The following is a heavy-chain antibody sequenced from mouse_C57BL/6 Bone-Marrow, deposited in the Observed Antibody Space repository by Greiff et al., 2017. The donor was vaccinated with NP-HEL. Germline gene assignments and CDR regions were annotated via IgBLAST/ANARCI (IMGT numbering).Heavy chain of an antibody. CDR2: IDPEDGDT. Sequence: EVQLVESGAELVRPGASVKLSCTASGFNIKDYYMHWVKQRPEQGLEWIGRIDPEDGDTEYDPKFQGKATLTADTSSNTAYLQLSSLTSEDTAVYYCTQTYYYCSRGWFFDVWGTGTTVTVSA. CDR1: GFNIKDYY. CDR3: TQTYYYCSRGWFFDV. J-gene: IGHJ1*03. D-gene: IGHD1-1*01. V-gene: IGHV14-1*01.